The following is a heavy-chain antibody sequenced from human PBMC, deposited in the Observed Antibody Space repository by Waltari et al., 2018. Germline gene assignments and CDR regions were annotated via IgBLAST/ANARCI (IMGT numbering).Heavy chain of an antibody. CDR1: GVSITTNRHY. CDR3: ATYIGASVGTAAFDV. CDR2: VSYSGTT. D-gene: IGHD5-12*01. Sequence: QLQLQESGPRLVRPSETLSLICRFSGVSITTNRHYLAWILQSPGQGLEWYGTVSYSGTTYISPSLKSRVSVSRDTSKNQVSLILGSVTAADMAVYYCATYIGASVGTAAFDVWGQGTMVTVSS. J-gene: IGHJ3*01. V-gene: IGHV4-39*01.